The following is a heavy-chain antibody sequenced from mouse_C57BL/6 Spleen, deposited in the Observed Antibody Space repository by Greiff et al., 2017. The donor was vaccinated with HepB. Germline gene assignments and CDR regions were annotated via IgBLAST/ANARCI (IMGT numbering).Heavy chain of an antibody. CDR1: GFSFNTYA. J-gene: IGHJ1*03. V-gene: IGHV10-1*01. Sequence: EVQLVESGGGLVQPKGSLKLSCAASGFSFNTYAMNWVRQAPGKGLEWVARIRSKSNNYATYYADSVKDRFTISRDDSESMLYLQMNNLKTEDTAMYYCVRHSPPDYYGSSLYWYFDVWGTGTTVTVSS. CDR2: IRSKSNNYAT. D-gene: IGHD1-1*01. CDR3: VRHSPPDYYGSSLYWYFDV.